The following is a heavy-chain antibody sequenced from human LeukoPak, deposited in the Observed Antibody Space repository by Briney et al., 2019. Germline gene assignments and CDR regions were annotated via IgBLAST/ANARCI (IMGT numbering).Heavy chain of an antibody. CDR2: IWYGGSNK. D-gene: IGHD1-26*01. CDR3: AKSGDFDAFDI. CDR1: GFTFSSYG. Sequence: GGSLRLSCAASGFTFSSYGMHWVRQAPGKGLEWVAVIWYGGSNKYYADSVKGRFTISRDNSKNTLYLQMNSLRAEDTAVYYCAKSGDFDAFDIWGQGTMVTVSS. J-gene: IGHJ3*02. V-gene: IGHV3-30*02.